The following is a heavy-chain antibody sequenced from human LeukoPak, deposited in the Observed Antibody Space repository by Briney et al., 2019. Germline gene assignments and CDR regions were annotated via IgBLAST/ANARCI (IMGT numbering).Heavy chain of an antibody. J-gene: IGHJ4*02. Sequence: AGSLRLSCAVSGFTFSRFSMTWVRQAPGKGLEWVSSISSSSSYIYYRDSVKGRFTISRDNAKNSLYLQMHSLRAEDTAVYYCALVGATSWAPFDYWGQGTLVTVSS. CDR2: ISSSSSYI. D-gene: IGHD1-26*01. CDR1: GFTFSRFS. CDR3: ALVGATSWAPFDY. V-gene: IGHV3-21*01.